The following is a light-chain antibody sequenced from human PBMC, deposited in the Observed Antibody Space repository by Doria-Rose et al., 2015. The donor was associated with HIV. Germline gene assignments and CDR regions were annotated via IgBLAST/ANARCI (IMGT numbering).Light chain of an antibody. CDR2: GNI. CDR3: QSYDSCLSGYV. J-gene: IGLJ1*01. CDR1: SSNIGAGYA. V-gene: IGLV1-40*01. Sequence: QSVLTQPPSVSGAPGQRVTISCTGSSSNIGAGYAVHWYQQLPGTAPKLLIYGNINRPSGVPDRFSGSKSGTSASLAITGLQAEDEADYYCQSYDSCLSGYVFGTGAKVTVL.